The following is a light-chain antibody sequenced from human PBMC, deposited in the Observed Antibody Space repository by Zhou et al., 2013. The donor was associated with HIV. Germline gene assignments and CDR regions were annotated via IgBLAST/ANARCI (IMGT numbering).Light chain of an antibody. CDR1: QSINIY. CDR2: RAS. J-gene: IGKJ4*01. CDR3: QQYNDYPS. Sequence: DIQMTQSPSALSASVGARVTITCRASQSINIYLAWYQQKPGKAPKLLIYRASTLQGGVPPRFSGSGSGTEFTLTISSLQPDDFATYYCQQYNDYPSFGGGTKVEV. V-gene: IGKV1-5*03.